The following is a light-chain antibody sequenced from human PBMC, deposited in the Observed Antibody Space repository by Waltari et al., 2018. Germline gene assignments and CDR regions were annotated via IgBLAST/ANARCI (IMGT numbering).Light chain of an antibody. CDR2: EAS. J-gene: IGKJ4*01. CDR3: QQYNSYSLLT. V-gene: IGKV1-5*03. CDR1: QSISKW. Sequence: DIRMTQSPSTLSASAGDRVIISCRASQSISKWLAWYQQKPGKAPKLLIYEASTLQSGVPSRISGTGAGTDVTRTISSLQPDDFATYYCQQYNSYSLLTFGGGTKVEIK.